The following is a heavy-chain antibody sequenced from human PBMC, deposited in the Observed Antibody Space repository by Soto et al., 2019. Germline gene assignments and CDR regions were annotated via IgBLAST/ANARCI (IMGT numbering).Heavy chain of an antibody. D-gene: IGHD3-3*01. J-gene: IGHJ3*02. V-gene: IGHV1-8*01. CDR1: GYTFTSYD. CDR2: MNPNSGNT. CDR3: ARVRITIFGVVIYAFDI. Sequence: GASVKVSCKASGYTFTSYDINWVRQATGQGLEWMGWMNPNSGNTGYAQKFQGRVTMTRNTSISTAYMELSSLRSEDTAVYYCARVRITIFGVVIYAFDIWGQGTMVTVS.